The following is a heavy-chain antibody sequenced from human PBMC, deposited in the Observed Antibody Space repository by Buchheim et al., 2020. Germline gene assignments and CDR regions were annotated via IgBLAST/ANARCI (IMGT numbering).Heavy chain of an antibody. Sequence: QVQLQESGPGLVKPSQTLSLRCSVSGVSIGTGDYYWSWIRQTPGKGLEGIGHIDDSASPYYNGALKSRPTISLDTLTNGFSLELRSVSAADTAVYFCARSGPYESNGYYAYFDSWGQGTL. CDR2: IDDSASP. D-gene: IGHD3-22*01. J-gene: IGHJ4*02. CDR3: ARSGPYESNGYYAYFDS. CDR1: GVSIGTGDYY. V-gene: IGHV4-30-4*01.